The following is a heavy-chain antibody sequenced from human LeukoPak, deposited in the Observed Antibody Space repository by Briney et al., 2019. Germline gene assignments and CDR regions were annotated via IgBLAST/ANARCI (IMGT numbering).Heavy chain of an antibody. CDR1: GFTFSSYW. Sequence: GGSLRLSCAASGFTFSSYWMSWVRQAPGKGLEWVANIKQDGSEKYYVDSVKGRFTISRDNAKNSLHLQMNSLRAEDTAVYYCARGGITMVRGALAYYFDYWGQGTLVTVSS. J-gene: IGHJ4*02. CDR3: ARGGITMVRGALAYYFDY. D-gene: IGHD3-10*01. CDR2: IKQDGSEK. V-gene: IGHV3-7*04.